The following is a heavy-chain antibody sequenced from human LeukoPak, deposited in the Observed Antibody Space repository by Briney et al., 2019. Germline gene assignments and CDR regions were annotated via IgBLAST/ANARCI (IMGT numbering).Heavy chain of an antibody. CDR1: GFTFSSYS. CDR3: ARESSESFDI. V-gene: IGHV3-21*01. CDR2: IGSRSTSI. D-gene: IGHD6-25*01. Sequence: KAGGSLRFSCAASGFTFSSYSMNWVRQAPGKGLEWVSSIGSRSTSIYYADSVKGRFTISRDNAKNSLYLQMNSLRAEDTAVYYCARESSESFDIWGQGTMVTVSS. J-gene: IGHJ3*02.